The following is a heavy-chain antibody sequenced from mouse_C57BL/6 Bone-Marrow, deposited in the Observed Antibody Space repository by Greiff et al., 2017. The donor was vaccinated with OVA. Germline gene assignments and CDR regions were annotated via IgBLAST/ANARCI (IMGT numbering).Heavy chain of an antibody. V-gene: IGHV7-3*01. CDR1: GFTFTDYY. CDR2: ISNKANGSTT. J-gene: IGHJ4*01. Sequence: EVQGVESGGGLVQPGGSLSLSCAASGFTFTDYYMSWVRQPPGKALEWLGFISNKANGSTTEYSVSVKGRFTISRDNSQSILYLQRNALRDEESAAYYCAKYNRAIDYWGQGTSVTVSS. CDR3: AKYNRAIDY.